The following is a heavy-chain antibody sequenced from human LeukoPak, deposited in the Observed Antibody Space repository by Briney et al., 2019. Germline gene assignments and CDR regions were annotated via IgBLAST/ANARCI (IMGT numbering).Heavy chain of an antibody. J-gene: IGHJ4*02. Sequence: ASVKVSCKTSGYTFSNYGISWLRQVPGQGLEWMGWISAYNNISHYAQKVQGRVSMTTDTSTSTAYMELRSLRSEDTAVYYCARDDCVDWGQGTLVTVSS. D-gene: IGHD2-21*01. V-gene: IGHV1-18*01. CDR1: GYTFSNYG. CDR3: ARDDCVD. CDR2: ISAYNNIS.